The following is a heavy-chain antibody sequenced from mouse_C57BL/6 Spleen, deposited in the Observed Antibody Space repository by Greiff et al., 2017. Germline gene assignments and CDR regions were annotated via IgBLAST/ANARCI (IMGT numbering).Heavy chain of an antibody. CDR3: ARWNYYYGRSFLYWYFDV. Sequence: VQLQQPGAELVKPGASVKMSCKASGYTFTSYWITWVKQRPGQGLEWIGDIYPGSGSTNYNEKFKSKATLTVDTSSSTAYMQLSSLTSEDSAVYYCARWNYYYGRSFLYWYFDVWGTGTTVTVSS. J-gene: IGHJ1*03. D-gene: IGHD1-1*01. CDR1: GYTFTSYW. V-gene: IGHV1-55*01. CDR2: IYPGSGST.